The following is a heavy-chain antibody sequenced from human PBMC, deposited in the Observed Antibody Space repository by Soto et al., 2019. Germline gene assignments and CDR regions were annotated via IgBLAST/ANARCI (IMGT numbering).Heavy chain of an antibody. D-gene: IGHD5-12*01. CDR1: GFTFSSYA. Sequence: GGSLRLSCAASGFTFSSYAMSWVRQAPGKGLEWVSAISGSGGSTYYADSVKGRFTISRDNSKNTLYLQMNSLRAEDTAVYYCAKDRNYGRTEGYSGSWPDYWGQGTLVTVYS. CDR3: AKDRNYGRTEGYSGSWPDY. V-gene: IGHV3-23*01. CDR2: ISGSGGST. J-gene: IGHJ4*02.